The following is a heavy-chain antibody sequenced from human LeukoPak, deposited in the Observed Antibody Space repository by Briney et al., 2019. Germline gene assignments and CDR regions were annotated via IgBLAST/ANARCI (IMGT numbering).Heavy chain of an antibody. Sequence: SVKVSCKASGGTFSGYAINWVRQAPGQGLEWMGGIIPIFGTPNYAQKFQGRVTITTDESTNTAYMEMSSLRPEDTAVYYCARVLARSGEMSGSYYYYWGQGTLVTVSS. CDR1: GGTFSGYA. V-gene: IGHV1-69*05. J-gene: IGHJ4*02. D-gene: IGHD1-26*01. CDR3: ARVLARSGEMSGSYYYY. CDR2: IIPIFGTP.